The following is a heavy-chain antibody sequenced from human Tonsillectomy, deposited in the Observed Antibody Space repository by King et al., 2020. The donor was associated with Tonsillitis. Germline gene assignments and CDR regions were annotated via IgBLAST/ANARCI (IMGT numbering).Heavy chain of an antibody. Sequence: VQLVESGGGVVQPGGSLRLSCAASGFTFADYAMHWVRQAPGKGLEWISLISGDDGSTYYADSVKGRFTISRDISKNSLYLQMNSLRIEDTALYYCAARYYYDSSGPLRFDPWGQGTLVTVSS. CDR2: ISGDDGST. CDR1: GFTFADYA. J-gene: IGHJ5*02. V-gene: IGHV3-43*02. CDR3: AARYYYDSSGPLRFDP. D-gene: IGHD3-22*01.